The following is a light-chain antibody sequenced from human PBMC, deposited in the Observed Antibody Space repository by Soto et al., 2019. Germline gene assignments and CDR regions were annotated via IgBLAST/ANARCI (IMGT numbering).Light chain of an antibody. CDR2: TND. J-gene: IGLJ1*01. CDR3: ATWDDSVYV. CDR1: TANIGTNT. V-gene: IGLV1-44*01. Sequence: QLVLTQPPSASGTPGQRVTISCSGSTANIGTNTVNWFQHLPGSAPKLLIYTNDQRPSGVPDRFSGSRSGTSAYLAISGLQSEDEADYYCATWDDSVYVFGTGTKVTVL.